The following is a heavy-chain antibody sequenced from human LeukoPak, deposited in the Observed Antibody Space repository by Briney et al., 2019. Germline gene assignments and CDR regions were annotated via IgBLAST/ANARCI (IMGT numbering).Heavy chain of an antibody. CDR3: TSPHYYDSSGRGGY. J-gene: IGHJ4*02. Sequence: GGSLRLSCAASGFTFSSSAMHWVRQASGKGLEWVGRIRSKANSYATAYAASVKGRFTISRDDSKNTAYLQMNSLKTEDTAVYYCTSPHYYDSSGRGGYWGQGTLVTVSS. CDR2: IRSKANSYAT. V-gene: IGHV3-73*01. D-gene: IGHD3-22*01. CDR1: GFTFSSSA.